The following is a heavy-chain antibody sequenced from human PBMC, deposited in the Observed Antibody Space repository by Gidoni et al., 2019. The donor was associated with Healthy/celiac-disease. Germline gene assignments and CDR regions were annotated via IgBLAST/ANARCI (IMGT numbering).Heavy chain of an antibody. J-gene: IGHJ3*02. D-gene: IGHD3-22*01. CDR3: AKNSGLYYEDFGVVAFDI. V-gene: IGHV3-23*01. CDR2: ISGSGGST. Sequence: EVQLLESGGGLVQPGGSLRLSCAASGFTFRIYARSWVRQAPGKGLEWVSAISGSGGSTYYADSVKGRFTISRDNSKNTLYLQMNSLRAEDTAVYYCAKNSGLYYEDFGVVAFDIWGQGTMVTVSS. CDR1: GFTFRIYA.